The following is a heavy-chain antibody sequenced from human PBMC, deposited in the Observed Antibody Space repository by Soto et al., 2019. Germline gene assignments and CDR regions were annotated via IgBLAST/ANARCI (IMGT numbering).Heavy chain of an antibody. Sequence: GESLKISCKGSGYSFTSYWIGWVRQMPGKGLEWMGIIYPGDSDTRYSPSFQGRVTISADKSISTAYLQWSSLKASDTAMYYCARQAVAGAYYYGMDVWGQGTTVTVSS. V-gene: IGHV5-51*01. CDR2: IYPGDSDT. CDR3: ARQAVAGAYYYGMDV. D-gene: IGHD6-19*01. J-gene: IGHJ6*02. CDR1: GYSFTSYW.